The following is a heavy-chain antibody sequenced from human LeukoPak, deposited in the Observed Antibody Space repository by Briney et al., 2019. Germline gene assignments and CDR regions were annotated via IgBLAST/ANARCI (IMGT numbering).Heavy chain of an antibody. CDR2: IYYSGST. Sequence: SETLSLTCTVSGGSISSYYWSWIRQPPGKELEWIGYIYYSGSTNYNPSLKSRVTISVDTSKNQFSLKLSSVTAADTAVYYCARVTYYDFWSGSKTATFDYWGQGTLVTVSS. CDR1: GGSISSYY. CDR3: ARVTYYDFWSGSKTATFDY. J-gene: IGHJ4*02. V-gene: IGHV4-59*01. D-gene: IGHD3-3*01.